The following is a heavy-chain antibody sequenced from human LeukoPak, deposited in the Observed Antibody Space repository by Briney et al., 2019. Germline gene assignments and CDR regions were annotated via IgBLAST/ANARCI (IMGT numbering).Heavy chain of an antibody. CDR3: AADSDWALHY. D-gene: IGHD2-21*02. CDR2: INHNGETI. CDR1: GFPFRNYV. J-gene: IGHJ4*02. V-gene: IGHV3-48*02. Sequence: AGGSLRLSCAAPGFPFRNYVMSWVRQAPGKGLEWVSYINHNGETIYYADSVKGRFTISRDNGKNSLYLQMNSLRDEDTAVYYCAADSDWALHYWGQGTRVTVSS.